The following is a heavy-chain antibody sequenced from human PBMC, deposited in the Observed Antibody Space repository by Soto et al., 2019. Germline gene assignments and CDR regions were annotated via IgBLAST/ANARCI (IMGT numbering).Heavy chain of an antibody. CDR1: GFTFSSYA. V-gene: IGHV3-23*01. CDR2: ISGSGGST. D-gene: IGHD6-25*01. Sequence: EVQLLESGGGLVQPGGSLRLSCAASGFTFSSYAMSWVRQAPGKGLEWVSAISGSGGSTYYADSVKGRFTISRDNSKNTLYLQMNSLRAEDTAVYYCARARRPYSSASMAGYWGQGTLVTVSS. CDR3: ARARRPYSSASMAGY. J-gene: IGHJ4*02.